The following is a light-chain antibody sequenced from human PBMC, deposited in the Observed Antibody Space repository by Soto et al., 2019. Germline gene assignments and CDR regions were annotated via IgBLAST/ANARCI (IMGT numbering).Light chain of an antibody. V-gene: IGKV3-20*01. J-gene: IGKJ1*01. CDR2: GAS. CDR1: QSVSSSY. Sequence: EIVLTQSPGTLSLSPGERATLSCRASQSVSSSYLAWYQQKPGQAPRLLIYGASGRATGIPDRFSGSGSGTDFTLTISRLEPEDCAVYYCQQYGSSPWTFGQGTKVEIK. CDR3: QQYGSSPWT.